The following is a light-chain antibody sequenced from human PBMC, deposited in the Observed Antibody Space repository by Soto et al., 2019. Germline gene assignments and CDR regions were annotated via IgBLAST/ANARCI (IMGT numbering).Light chain of an antibody. V-gene: IGKV1-9*01. CDR2: AAS. CDR3: QQLNSYPPT. J-gene: IGKJ4*01. CDR1: QGISSY. Sequence: IQFTQSPSSLSASVGDRVTIACRASQGISSYLAWYQQKPGKAPKLLIYAASTLQSGVPSRFSGSGSGTEFTLTVSSLQPEDFATYYCQQLNSYPPTFGGGTKVEIK.